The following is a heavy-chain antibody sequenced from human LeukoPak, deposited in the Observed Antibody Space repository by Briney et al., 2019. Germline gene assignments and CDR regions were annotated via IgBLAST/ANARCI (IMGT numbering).Heavy chain of an antibody. CDR1: GYTFTGYY. V-gene: IGHV1-2*02. CDR3: ARYCSSTSCYSLFDY. J-gene: IGHJ4*02. D-gene: IGHD2-2*01. Sequence: GASVTVSCKASGYTFTGYYMHWVRQAPGQGLEWVGWINPNSGGTNYAQKFQGRVTMTRDTSISTAYMELSRLRSDDTAVYYCARYCSSTSCYSLFDYWGQGTLVTVSS. CDR2: INPNSGGT.